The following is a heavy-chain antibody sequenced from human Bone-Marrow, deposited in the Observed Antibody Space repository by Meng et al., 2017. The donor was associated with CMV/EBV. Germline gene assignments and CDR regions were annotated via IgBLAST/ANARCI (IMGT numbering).Heavy chain of an antibody. CDR1: GYTFTSYY. CDR2: INPSGGST. J-gene: IGHJ4*02. D-gene: IGHD2-2*02. V-gene: IGHV1-46*01. CDR3: ATHGIIRRYCSSTSCYTGNVVDY. Sequence: ASVKVSFKSSGYTFTSYYMHWVRQAPGQGLEWMGIINPSGGSTSYAQKFQGRVTMTRDTSTSTVYMELSSLRSEDTAVYYCATHGIIRRYCSSTSCYTGNVVDYWGQGTLVTVSS.